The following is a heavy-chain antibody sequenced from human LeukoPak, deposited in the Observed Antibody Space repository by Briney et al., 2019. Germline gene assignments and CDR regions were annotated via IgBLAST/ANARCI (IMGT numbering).Heavy chain of an antibody. CDR1: GGTFSSYA. V-gene: IGHV1-69*04. D-gene: IGHD1-14*01. J-gene: IGHJ4*02. CDR3: ASLFHREPFDY. Sequence: RASVKVSCKASGGTFSSYAISWVRQAPGQGLEWMGRIIPILGIANYAQKFQGRVTITADKSTSTAYMELSSLRSEDTAVYYCASLFHREPFDYWGQGTLVTVSS. CDR2: IIPILGIA.